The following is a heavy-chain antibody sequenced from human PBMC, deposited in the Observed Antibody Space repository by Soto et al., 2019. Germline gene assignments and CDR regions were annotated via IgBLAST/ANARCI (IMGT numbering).Heavy chain of an antibody. CDR3: ARDLNWFDP. Sequence: LSLTCAVSGYSISSGYYWGWIRQPPGKGLEWIGSIYHSGSTYYNPSLKSRVTISVDTSKNQFSLKLSSVTAADTAVYCCARDLNWFDPWGQGTLVTVSS. CDR2: IYHSGST. V-gene: IGHV4-38-2*02. J-gene: IGHJ5*02. CDR1: GYSISSGYY.